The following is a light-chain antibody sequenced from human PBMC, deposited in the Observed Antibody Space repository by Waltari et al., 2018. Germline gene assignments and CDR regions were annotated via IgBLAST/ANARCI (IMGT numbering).Light chain of an antibody. CDR3: QLYDKSLYT. CDR2: ATS. CDR1: QTISTSY. Sequence: EIVLTQSPDTLSLSPGERATLSCRASQTISTSYLAWYQQKPGQAPRLLISATSNRATGIPDRFSGSVSGTDFTLAIRKLEPEDCAVYYCQLYDKSLYTCGPGTKVDI. V-gene: IGKV3-20*01. J-gene: IGKJ3*01.